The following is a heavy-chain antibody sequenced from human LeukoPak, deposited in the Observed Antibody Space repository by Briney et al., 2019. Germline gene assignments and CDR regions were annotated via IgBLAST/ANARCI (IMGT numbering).Heavy chain of an antibody. CDR3: VRRGSSSSFDY. Sequence: GGSLRLSCAASGFTFSSYWMSWVRQAPGKGLEWVANIRHDGSVQNYVDSVKGRFTISRGNPKHSVYLQMNSLSAGDMAVYLCVRRGSSSSFDYWGQGTLVTVSS. CDR1: GFTFSSYW. J-gene: IGHJ4*02. CDR2: IRHDGSVQ. D-gene: IGHD6-6*01. V-gene: IGHV3-7*01.